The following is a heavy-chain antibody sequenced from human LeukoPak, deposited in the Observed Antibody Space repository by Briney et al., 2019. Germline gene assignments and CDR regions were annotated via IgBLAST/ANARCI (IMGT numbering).Heavy chain of an antibody. J-gene: IGHJ6*03. CDR3: ARVKSGNWYSGPRSGFVSYYYMDV. Sequence: PSETLSLTCTVSGGSISSYYGSWVRQPPGKGPEWIGNIYYSGSTNYNPSLKSRVTISVDTSKTQFSLKLSSVTAADAAVYYCARVKSGNWYSGPRSGFVSYYYMDVWGKGTTVTVSS. D-gene: IGHD6-13*01. CDR2: IYYSGST. CDR1: GGSISSYY. V-gene: IGHV4-59*01.